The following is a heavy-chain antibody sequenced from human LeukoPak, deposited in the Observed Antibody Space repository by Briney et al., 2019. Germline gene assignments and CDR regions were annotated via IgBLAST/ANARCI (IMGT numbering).Heavy chain of an antibody. D-gene: IGHD6-13*01. Sequence: SETLSLTCTASGGSISSYYRSWIRQPAGKGLEWIGRIYTSGSTNYNPSLKSRVTMSVDTSKNQFSLKLSSVTAADTAVYYCARDAYSSSWYNYYAFDIWGQGTMVTVSS. CDR3: ARDAYSSSWYNYYAFDI. V-gene: IGHV4-4*07. CDR2: IYTSGST. CDR1: GGSISSYY. J-gene: IGHJ3*02.